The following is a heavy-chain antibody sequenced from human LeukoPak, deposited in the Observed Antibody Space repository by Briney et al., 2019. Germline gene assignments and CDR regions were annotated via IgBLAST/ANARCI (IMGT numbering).Heavy chain of an antibody. CDR1: GYTFTSYY. J-gene: IGHJ3*02. D-gene: IGHD3-22*01. V-gene: IGHV1-46*01. CDR2: INPSGGST. Sequence: GASVKVSCKASGYTFTSYYMHWVRQAPGQGLEWMAIINPSGGSTTYAQKFQGRVTMTRDTSTSTVYMELSSLRSEDTAVYYCARGADYFDSRHPDVFDIWGQGTMVIVSS. CDR3: ARGADYFDSRHPDVFDI.